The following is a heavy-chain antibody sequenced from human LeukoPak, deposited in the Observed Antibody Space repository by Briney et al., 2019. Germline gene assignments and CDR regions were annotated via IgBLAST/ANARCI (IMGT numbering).Heavy chain of an antibody. CDR2: INPSGGST. CDR3: ARAAVGVNNAFDI. Sequence: ASVKVSCKASGYTFTSYYMHWVRQAPGQGLGWMGIINPSGGSTSYAQKFQGRVTMTRDMSTSTVYMELSSLRSEDTAVYYCARAAVGVNNAFDIWGQGTMVTVSS. V-gene: IGHV1-46*01. J-gene: IGHJ3*02. CDR1: GYTFTSYY. D-gene: IGHD1-26*01.